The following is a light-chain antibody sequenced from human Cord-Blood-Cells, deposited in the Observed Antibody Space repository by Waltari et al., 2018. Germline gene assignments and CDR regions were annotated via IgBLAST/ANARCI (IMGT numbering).Light chain of an antibody. CDR3: QQRSNWPPWT. CDR1: QSVSSY. Sequence: EIVLTQSPATLSFSPGERATLSCRASQSVSSYLAWYQQKPGQAPSLLIYDASNRATGIPARFSGSGSGTDFTLTISSLEPEDFAVYYCQQRSNWPPWTFGQGTKVEIK. CDR2: DAS. J-gene: IGKJ1*01. V-gene: IGKV3-11*01.